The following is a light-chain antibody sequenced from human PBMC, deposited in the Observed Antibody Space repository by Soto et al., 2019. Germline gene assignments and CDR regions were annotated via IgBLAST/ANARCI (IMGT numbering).Light chain of an antibody. CDR2: EVS. V-gene: IGLV2-8*01. CDR1: SSDVGGYHY. J-gene: IGLJ2*01. CDR3: SSYADTNNLV. Sequence: QYALTQPPSASGSPGQSVTISCTGTSSDVGGYHYVSWYQQHPGKAPKLMIYEVSKRPSGVPDRFSGSKSGNTASLTVSGLQAEDEADYYCSSYADTNNLVFGGGTKLTVL.